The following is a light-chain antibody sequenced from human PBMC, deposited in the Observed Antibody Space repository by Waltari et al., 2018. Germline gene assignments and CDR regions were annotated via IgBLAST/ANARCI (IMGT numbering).Light chain of an antibody. J-gene: IGKJ1*01. V-gene: IGKV3-20*01. Sequence: VLTQSPGTLSLSPGERATLSCRASRSVIKYLAWYQQTPGRAPRLLIYHASTRATGIPDRFSGSGSGTDFSLTISRLEPDDFALYYCQKYDSLPATFGQGTRVEIK. CDR3: QKYDSLPAT. CDR1: RSVIKY. CDR2: HAS.